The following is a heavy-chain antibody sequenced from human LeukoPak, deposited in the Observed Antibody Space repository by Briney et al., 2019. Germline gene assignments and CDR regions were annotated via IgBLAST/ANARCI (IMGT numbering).Heavy chain of an antibody. Sequence: PGGSLRLSCAASGFTFSSYSMNWVRQAPGKGLEWVSSISSSSSYIYYADSVKGRFTISRDNAKNSLYLQMNSLRAEDTAVYYCARAARDERFGDSRYYFDHWGQGTLVTVSS. D-gene: IGHD3-10*01. CDR2: ISSSSSYI. V-gene: IGHV3-21*01. CDR3: ARAARDERFGDSRYYFDH. CDR1: GFTFSSYS. J-gene: IGHJ4*02.